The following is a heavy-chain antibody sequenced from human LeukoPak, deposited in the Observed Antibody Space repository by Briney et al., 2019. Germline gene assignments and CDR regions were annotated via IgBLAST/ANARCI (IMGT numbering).Heavy chain of an antibody. J-gene: IGHJ3*02. CDR3: ATPYGSGRVGAFDI. CDR1: GYTLSELS. CDR2: FDPEDGET. D-gene: IGHD3-10*01. Sequence: ASVKVSCKVSGYTLSELSMHWVRQAPGKGLEWMGGFDPEDGETIYAQKFQGRVTMTEDTSTDTAYMELSSLRSEDTAVYYCATPYGSGRVGAFDIWGQGTMATVSS. V-gene: IGHV1-24*01.